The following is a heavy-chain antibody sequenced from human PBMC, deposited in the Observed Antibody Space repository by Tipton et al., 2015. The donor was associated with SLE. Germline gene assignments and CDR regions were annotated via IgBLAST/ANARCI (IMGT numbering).Heavy chain of an antibody. V-gene: IGHV4-59*12. CDR2: IYYSGST. J-gene: IGHJ4*02. D-gene: IGHD6-19*01. Sequence: TLSLTCAVYGASFSIYYWSWIRQPPGKGLEWIGYIYYSGSTNYNPSLKSRVTISVDTSKNQFSLKLSSVTPEDTAVYYCARSTVYSSGLGYWGQGTLVTVSS. CDR3: ARSTVYSSGLGY. CDR1: GASFSIYY.